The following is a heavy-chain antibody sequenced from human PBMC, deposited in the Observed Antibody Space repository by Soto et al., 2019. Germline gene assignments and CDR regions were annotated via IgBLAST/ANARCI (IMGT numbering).Heavy chain of an antibody. CDR2: INPSGGST. V-gene: IGHV1-46*01. J-gene: IGHJ4*02. Sequence: QVQLLQSGAEVKKPGASVRASCKASGYTFSSDYIHWVRQAPGRGLEWMGLINPSGGSTVYAQKFQGRVTMTRDTSTSTVDMELSSLRSYDTAVYYCARDLNDYGALGDWGQGTLVTVSS. CDR1: GYTFSSDY. CDR3: ARDLNDYGALGD. D-gene: IGHD4-17*01.